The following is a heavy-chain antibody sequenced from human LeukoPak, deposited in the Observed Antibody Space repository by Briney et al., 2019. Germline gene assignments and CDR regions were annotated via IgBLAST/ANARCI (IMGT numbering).Heavy chain of an antibody. V-gene: IGHV3-23*01. CDR2: ISGPGDHT. CDR1: GFTFSRYA. D-gene: IGHD3-3*01. Sequence: GGSLRLSCAASGFTFSRYAMTWVRQTPGKGLEWDSSISGPGDHTYYADSVKGRFTISRDNSENALYLQMNSLRADDTAVYYCAKDRITIFGVVMDQWGQGTLVTVSS. J-gene: IGHJ4*02. CDR3: AKDRITIFGVVMDQ.